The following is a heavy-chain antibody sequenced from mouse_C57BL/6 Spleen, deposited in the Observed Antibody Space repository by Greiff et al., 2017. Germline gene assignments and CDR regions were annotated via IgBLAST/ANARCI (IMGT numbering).Heavy chain of an antibody. Sequence: EVQLQQSGAELVRPGASVKLSCTASGFNIKDDYMHWVKQRPEQGLAWIGWIDPANGDTEYASKFQGKATITADTSSNTAYLQLSSLTSEDTAVYYCTGPYYYGSSYRFDYWGQGTTLTVSS. CDR1: GFNIKDDY. V-gene: IGHV14-4*01. D-gene: IGHD1-1*01. CDR3: TGPYYYGSSYRFDY. J-gene: IGHJ2*01. CDR2: IDPANGDT.